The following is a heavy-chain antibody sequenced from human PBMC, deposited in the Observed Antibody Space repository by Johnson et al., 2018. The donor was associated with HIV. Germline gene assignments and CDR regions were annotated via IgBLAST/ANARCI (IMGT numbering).Heavy chain of an antibody. J-gene: IGHJ3*02. V-gene: IGHV3-7*04. CDR1: GFTFSSYW. CDR3: TTGVFHAFDM. Sequence: VQLVESGGGVVQPGRSLRLSCAASGFTFSSYWMSWVRQAPGKGLEWVANIKQDGSEQYYVDSVKGRFTISRDNSKNTLYLQMNRLRTEDTAVYYCTTGVFHAFDMWGQGTMVTVSS. CDR2: IKQDGSEQ.